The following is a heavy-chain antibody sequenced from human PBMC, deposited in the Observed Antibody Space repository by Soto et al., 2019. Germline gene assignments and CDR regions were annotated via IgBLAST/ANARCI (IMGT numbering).Heavy chain of an antibody. CDR3: ARAQYTGSYFDACDV. D-gene: IGHD1-26*01. V-gene: IGHV3-33*03. CDR2: IWYDGSKK. CDR1: GFSFSSYG. Sequence: QVHLVESGGGVVQPGRSLRLSCAASGFSFSSYGMHWVRQAPGKGLDWVAVIWYDGSKKYYAESVKGRITISRDNSKNTLDVQMDSLTVEDQSVYYCARAQYTGSYFDACDVWGQGTMVTVSS. J-gene: IGHJ3*01.